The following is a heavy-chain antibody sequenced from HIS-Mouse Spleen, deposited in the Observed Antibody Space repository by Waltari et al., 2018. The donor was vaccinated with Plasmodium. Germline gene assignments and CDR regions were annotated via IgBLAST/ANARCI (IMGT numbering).Heavy chain of an antibody. CDR3: ARDCSSTSCLDAFDI. V-gene: IGHV4-59*01. D-gene: IGHD2-2*01. CDR2: IYYSGSN. Sequence: QVQLQESGPGLVKPSETLSLTCTVSGGSISSYYWSWIRQPPGKGLEWIGYIYYSGSNNYNPSLKSRVTRSVDTSKNQFSLKLSSVTAADTAVYYCARDCSSTSCLDAFDIWGQGTMVTVSS. J-gene: IGHJ3*02. CDR1: GGSISSYY.